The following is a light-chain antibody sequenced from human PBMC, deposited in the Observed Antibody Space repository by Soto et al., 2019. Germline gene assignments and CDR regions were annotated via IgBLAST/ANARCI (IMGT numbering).Light chain of an antibody. V-gene: IGKV1-8*01. CDR2: AAS. J-gene: IGKJ3*01. CDR3: QQYYSYPFT. CDR1: QGISSY. Sequence: ALRMTQSPSSFSASRGDRVTITCQASQGISSYLAWYQQKPGKAPKLLIYAASTLQSGVPSRFSGSGSGTDFTLTISCLQSEDFATYYCQQYYSYPFTFGPGTKVDIK.